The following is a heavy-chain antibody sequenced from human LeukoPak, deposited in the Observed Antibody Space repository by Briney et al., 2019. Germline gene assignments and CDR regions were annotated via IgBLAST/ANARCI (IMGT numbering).Heavy chain of an antibody. Sequence: GGSLRLSCAASGFTFSSYWMNWARRAPGRGLEWVASINHNGNVNYYVDSVKGRFTISRDNAKNSLYLQMSNLRAEDTAVYFCARGGGLDVWGQGATVTVSS. CDR3: ARGGGLDV. CDR1: GFTFSSYW. V-gene: IGHV3-7*03. CDR2: INHNGNVN. D-gene: IGHD3-16*01. J-gene: IGHJ6*02.